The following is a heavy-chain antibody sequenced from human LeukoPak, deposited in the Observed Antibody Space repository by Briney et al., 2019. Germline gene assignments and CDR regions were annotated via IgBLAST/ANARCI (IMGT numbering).Heavy chain of an antibody. D-gene: IGHD1-20*01. CDR1: GGSISSYY. Sequence: SETLSLTCTVSGGSISSYYWSWIRQPPGKGLEWIGYICYSGSTNYNPSLKSRVTISVDTSKNQFSLKLSSVTAADTAVYYCARITGTFYMDVWGKGTTVTVSS. J-gene: IGHJ6*03. V-gene: IGHV4-59*13. CDR3: ARITGTFYMDV. CDR2: ICYSGST.